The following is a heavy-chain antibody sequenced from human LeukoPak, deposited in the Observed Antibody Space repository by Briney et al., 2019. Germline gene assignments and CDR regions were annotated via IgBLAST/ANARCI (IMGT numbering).Heavy chain of an antibody. CDR1: GFTFSSYA. J-gene: IGHJ6*02. D-gene: IGHD3-3*01. Sequence: GGSLRLSCAASGFTFSSYAMHWVRQAPGKGLEYVSAISSNGGSTYYANSVKGRFTITRDNSKNTLYLQMGSLRAEDMAVYYCARSGYDFWSGYYGYYYYGMDVWGQGTTVTVSS. V-gene: IGHV3-64*01. CDR3: ARSGYDFWSGYYGYYYYGMDV. CDR2: ISSNGGST.